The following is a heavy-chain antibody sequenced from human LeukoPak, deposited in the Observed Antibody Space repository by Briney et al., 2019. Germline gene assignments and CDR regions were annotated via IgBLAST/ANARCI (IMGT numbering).Heavy chain of an antibody. Sequence: GGSLRLSCAASGFTFSSYRMSWVRQAPGKGLEWVANIKQDGSEKYYVDSVKGRFTISRDNAKNSLYLQMNSLRAEDTAVYYCARDRAVWSGYSSAFDIWGQGTMVTVSS. D-gene: IGHD3-3*01. CDR2: IKQDGSEK. CDR1: GFTFSSYR. V-gene: IGHV3-7*01. J-gene: IGHJ3*02. CDR3: ARDRAVWSGYSSAFDI.